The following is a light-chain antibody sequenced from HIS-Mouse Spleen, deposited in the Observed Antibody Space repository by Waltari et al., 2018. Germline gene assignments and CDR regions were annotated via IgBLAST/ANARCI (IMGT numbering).Light chain of an antibody. V-gene: IGLV3-25*03. CDR1: ALPKQD. CDR2: KDS. CDR3: QSADSSGTGWV. J-gene: IGLJ3*02. Sequence: SYELTQPPSVSVSPGQTARNTCSGDALPKQDAYWYQQKPGQAPVLVIYKDSERPSGIPERFSGSSSGTTVTLTISGVQAEDEADYYCQSADSSGTGWVFGGGTKLTVL.